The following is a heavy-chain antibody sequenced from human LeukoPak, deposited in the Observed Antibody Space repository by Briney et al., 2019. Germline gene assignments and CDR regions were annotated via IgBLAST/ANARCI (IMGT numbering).Heavy chain of an antibody. CDR3: ARDLGIVGATGAFDI. J-gene: IGHJ3*02. V-gene: IGHV1-69*05. D-gene: IGHD1-26*01. CDR2: IIPIFGTA. Sequence: ASVKVSCKASGGTFSSYAISWARQAPGQGLEWMGGIIPIFGTANYAQKFQGRVTITTDESTSTAYMELSSLRSEDTAVYYCARDLGIVGATGAFDIWGQGTMVTVSS. CDR1: GGTFSSYA.